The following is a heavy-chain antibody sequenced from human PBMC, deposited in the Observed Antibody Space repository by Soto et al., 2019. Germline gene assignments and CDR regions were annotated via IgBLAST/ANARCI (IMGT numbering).Heavy chain of an antibody. J-gene: IGHJ4*02. CDR3: ARTSYGDNVAY. D-gene: IGHD4-17*01. CDR1: GYTFTSYD. V-gene: IGHV1-8*01. CDR2: MNPNSGTT. Sequence: QVQLVQSGAEVKKPGASVKVSCKASGYTFTSYDINWVRQATGQGLEWMGWMNPNSGTTGYAQKFKGRFTMTRKPSIITTYINVISLRSAETALYLSARTSYGDNVAYWGQGTPVTFSS.